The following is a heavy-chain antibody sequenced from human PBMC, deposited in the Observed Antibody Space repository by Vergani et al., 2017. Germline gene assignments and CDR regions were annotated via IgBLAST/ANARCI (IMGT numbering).Heavy chain of an antibody. Sequence: QVQLQESGPGLVKPSETLSLTCTVSGGSISSYYWSWIRQPPGKGLEWIGYIHYSGSTNYNPSLKSRVTISVDTSKNQFSLKLSSVTAADTAVYYCARGLEIATINLDYWGQGTLVTVSS. V-gene: IGHV4-59*01. CDR3: ARGLEIATINLDY. CDR1: GGSISSYY. CDR2: IHYSGST. J-gene: IGHJ4*02. D-gene: IGHD5-24*01.